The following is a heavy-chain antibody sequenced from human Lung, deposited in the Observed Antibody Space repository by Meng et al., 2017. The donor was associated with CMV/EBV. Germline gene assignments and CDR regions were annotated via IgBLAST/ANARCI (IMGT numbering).Heavy chain of an antibody. V-gene: IGHV1-69*05. CDR2: IIPIFGTA. D-gene: IGHD4-17*01. J-gene: IGHJ4*02. Sequence: TFSSDAISWVRQAPGQGLEWMGGIIPIFGTANYAQKFQGRVTITTDESTSTAYMELSSLRSEDTAVYYCARVRSRDYGDFYAHFDYWGQGTLVTVSS. CDR1: TFSSDA. CDR3: ARVRSRDYGDFYAHFDY.